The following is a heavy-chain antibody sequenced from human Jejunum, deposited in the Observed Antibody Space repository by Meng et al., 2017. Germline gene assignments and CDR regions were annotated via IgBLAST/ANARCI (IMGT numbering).Heavy chain of an antibody. CDR3: RLAYCVSDCGDY. CDR2: IHHSGSI. Sequence: QVQVQQWGAGLLKPSETLSLTCAFQGGSFSTYDWSWIRQPPGKGLEWLGQIHHSGSINDNPSLKGRVTMSVDTSRSQISLKLNSVTAADTAVYYCRLAYCVSDCGDYWGREPWSPSPQ. V-gene: IGHV4-34*01. J-gene: IGHJ4*02. D-gene: IGHD2-21*02. CDR1: GGSFSTYD.